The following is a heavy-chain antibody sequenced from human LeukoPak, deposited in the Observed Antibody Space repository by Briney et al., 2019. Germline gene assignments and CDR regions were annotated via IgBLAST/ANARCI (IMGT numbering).Heavy chain of an antibody. CDR1: GYTFTGYY. Sequence: AASVKVSCKASGYTFTGYYMHWVRQAPGQGLEWMGRINPNSGGTNYAQKFQGWVTMTRDTSISTAYMELSRLRSDDTAVYYCARAYYGSGSYYTGYWGQGTLVTVSS. CDR3: ARAYYGSGSYYTGY. CDR2: INPNSGGT. J-gene: IGHJ4*02. D-gene: IGHD3-10*01. V-gene: IGHV1-2*04.